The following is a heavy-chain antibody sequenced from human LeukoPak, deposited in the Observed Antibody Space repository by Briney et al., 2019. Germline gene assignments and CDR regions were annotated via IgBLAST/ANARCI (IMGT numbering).Heavy chain of an antibody. CDR1: GFTSSNYA. V-gene: IGHV3-30*04. Sequence: QSGGSLRLSCAASGFTSSNYAMHWVRQAPGKGLEWVAVISYDGSNKYYADSVKGRFTISRDNSKNTLYLQMNSLRAEDTAVYYCARDVWYTSSSAADYWGQGTLVTVSS. CDR2: ISYDGSNK. CDR3: ARDVWYTSSSAADY. D-gene: IGHD6-6*01. J-gene: IGHJ4*02.